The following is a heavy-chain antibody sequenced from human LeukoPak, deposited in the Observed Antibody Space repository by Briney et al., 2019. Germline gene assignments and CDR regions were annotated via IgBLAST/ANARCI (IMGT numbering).Heavy chain of an antibody. CDR3: ARTFSSGWYPTGEYYYYGMDV. CDR1: GGSFSGYY. V-gene: IGHV4-34*01. J-gene: IGHJ6*04. D-gene: IGHD6-19*01. Sequence: PSETLSLTCAVYGGSFSGYYWSWIRQPPGKGLEWIGEISHSGSTNYNPSLKSRVTISVDTSKNQFSLKLSSVTAADTAVYYCARTFSSGWYPTGEYYYYGMDVWGKGTTVTVSS. CDR2: ISHSGST.